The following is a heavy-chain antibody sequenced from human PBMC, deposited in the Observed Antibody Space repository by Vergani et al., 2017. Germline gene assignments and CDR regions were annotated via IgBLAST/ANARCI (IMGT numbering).Heavy chain of an antibody. CDR2: ISGSGGST. D-gene: IGHD5-12*01. CDR1: GLTFNHYA. V-gene: IGHV3-23*01. Sequence: EVQLLESGGDLVQPGGSLRLSCAASGLTFNHYAMNWVRQAPGKGLEWVSGISGSGGSTYYAGSVKGRFTISRDSSKNTLYLQMNSLSAGDTAVSYCAKANPRNSGYDYLYYYHAMDVWGQGTTVTVSS. CDR3: AKANPRNSGYDYLYYYHAMDV. J-gene: IGHJ6*02.